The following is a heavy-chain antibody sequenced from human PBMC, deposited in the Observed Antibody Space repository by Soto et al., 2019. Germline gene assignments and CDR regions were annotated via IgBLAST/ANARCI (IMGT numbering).Heavy chain of an antibody. J-gene: IGHJ6*02. D-gene: IGHD1-26*01. CDR1: GFTFSSYS. V-gene: IGHV3-48*02. CDR3: ARWQWELPTGYYYYYGMDV. CDR2: ISSSSSSTI. Sequence: GGSLRLSCAASGFTFSSYSMNWVRQAPGKGLEWVSYISSSSSSTIYYADSVKGRFTISRDNAKNSLYLQMNSLRDEDTAVYYCARWQWELPTGYYYYYGMDVWGQGTTVTVSS.